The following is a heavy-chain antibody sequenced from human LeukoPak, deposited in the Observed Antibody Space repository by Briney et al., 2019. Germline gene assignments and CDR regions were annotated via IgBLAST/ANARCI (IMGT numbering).Heavy chain of an antibody. CDR3: AYSGSYGHLGY. J-gene: IGHJ4*02. Sequence: PSETLSLTCTVSGGSISSYYWSWIRQPPGKGLEWIGSIYSSVSTYYNPSLKSRVTISVDTSKNQFSLRLSSVTAADTALYYCAYSGSYGHLGYWGQGIPVTVSS. V-gene: IGHV4-59*05. D-gene: IGHD1-26*01. CDR2: IYSSVST. CDR1: GGSISSYY.